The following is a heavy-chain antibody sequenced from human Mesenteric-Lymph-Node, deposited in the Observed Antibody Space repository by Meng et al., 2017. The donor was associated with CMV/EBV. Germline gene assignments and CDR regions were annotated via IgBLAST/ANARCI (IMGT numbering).Heavy chain of an antibody. V-gene: IGHV4-34*01. CDR2: INHSGST. CDR1: GGSFSGYY. D-gene: IGHD3-9*01. J-gene: IGHJ4*02. Sequence: VKLHQVGAGLLQPAETLSVTCAGYGGSFSGYYWNWIRQSPEKGLEWIGEINHSGSTTYNPSFTSRIIISVDTSTNQISLNMSSVTAADTAVYYCARGSSYDILTGYFDYWGQGALVTVSS. CDR3: ARGSSYDILTGYFDY.